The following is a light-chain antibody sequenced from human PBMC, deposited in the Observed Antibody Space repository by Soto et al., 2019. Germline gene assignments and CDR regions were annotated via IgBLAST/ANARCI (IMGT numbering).Light chain of an antibody. CDR3: QQYNDWPPLT. Sequence: EIVMTQSPATLSVSPGERATLSCRASQSVRSNLAWYQQKPGQAPRLLIYGASTRATGVPARFSGSGSGTEFTLSISSLQSEVFAVYYCQQYNDWPPLTFGGGTKVEIK. CDR1: QSVRSN. V-gene: IGKV3-15*01. J-gene: IGKJ4*01. CDR2: GAS.